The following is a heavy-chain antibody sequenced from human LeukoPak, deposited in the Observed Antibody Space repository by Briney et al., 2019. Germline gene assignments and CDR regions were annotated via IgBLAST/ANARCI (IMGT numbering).Heavy chain of an antibody. CDR2: IYYSGST. V-gene: IGHV4-59*12. CDR3: ARDGDCSGGSCYSFNYYYGMDV. D-gene: IGHD2-15*01. CDR1: GGSISSYY. Sequence: SETLSLTCTVSGGSISSYYWSWIRQPPGKGLEWIGYIYYSGSTNYNPSLTSRVTISVDTSKNQFSLKLSSVTAAYTAVYYCARDGDCSGGSCYSFNYYYGMDVWGQGTTVTVSS. J-gene: IGHJ6*02.